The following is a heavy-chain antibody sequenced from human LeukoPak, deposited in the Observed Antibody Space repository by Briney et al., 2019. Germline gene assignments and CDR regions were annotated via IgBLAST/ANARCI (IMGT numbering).Heavy chain of an antibody. J-gene: IGHJ4*02. CDR1: GGSISSSSYY. D-gene: IGHD3-9*01. CDR2: IYYSGST. CDR3: ARVQESQIDYYFDY. V-gene: IGHV4-39*07. Sequence: SETLSLTCTVSGGSISSSSYYWGWIRQPPGKGLEWIGSIYYSGSTYYNPSLKSRVTISVDTSKNQFSLKLSSVTAADTAVYYCARVQESQIDYYFDYWGQGTLVTVSS.